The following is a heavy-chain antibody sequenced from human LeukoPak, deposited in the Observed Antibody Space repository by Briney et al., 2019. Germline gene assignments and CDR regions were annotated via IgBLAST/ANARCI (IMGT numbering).Heavy chain of an antibody. CDR1: GFNLSDYW. CDR3: ARGKRGFGDPYSYFDY. CDR2: INRDGRSA. Sequence: GGSLRLSCRASGFNLSDYWMHWVRQAPGGGLLWVARINRDGRSAGYSDFVKVRLSISRYNSKNTLGMQMDNLTVDDTGVYYCARGKRGFGDPYSYFDYWGQGVLVTVSS. V-gene: IGHV3-74*01. J-gene: IGHJ4*02. D-gene: IGHD3-16*01.